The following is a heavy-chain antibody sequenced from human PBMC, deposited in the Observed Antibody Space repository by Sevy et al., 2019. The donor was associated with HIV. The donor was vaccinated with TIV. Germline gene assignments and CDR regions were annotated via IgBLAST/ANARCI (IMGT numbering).Heavy chain of an antibody. Sequence: GGSLRLSCAVSGFTFSTYAMHWVRQAPGKGLGCVAIVSSDGSEINYADSVKGRITISRDNSRNILYLQMNSLRTEDTALYYCARDQLGSFDYWGQGTLVTVSS. CDR1: GFTFSTYA. CDR2: VSSDGSEI. V-gene: IGHV3-30*04. D-gene: IGHD7-27*01. J-gene: IGHJ4*02. CDR3: ARDQLGSFDY.